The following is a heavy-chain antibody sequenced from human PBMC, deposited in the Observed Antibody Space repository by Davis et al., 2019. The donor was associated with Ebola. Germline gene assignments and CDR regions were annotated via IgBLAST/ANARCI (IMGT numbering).Heavy chain of an antibody. D-gene: IGHD5-12*01. CDR2: VYYDGTT. V-gene: IGHV4-59*08. CDR1: NVSITGHH. Sequence: PSETLSLTCTVSNVSITGHHWSWVRLAPGKGLEWIGHVYYDGTTNYNPSLKSRLTLSVDTSKNQFSLKVSSVTAADTAVYYCARRGEWLRSYHMDVWGKGTTVTVSS. J-gene: IGHJ6*03. CDR3: ARRGEWLRSYHMDV.